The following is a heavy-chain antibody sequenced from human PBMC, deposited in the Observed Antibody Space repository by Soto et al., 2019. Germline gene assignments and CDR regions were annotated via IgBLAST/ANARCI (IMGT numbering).Heavy chain of an antibody. D-gene: IGHD6-19*01. J-gene: IGHJ4*02. CDR2: IYHSGST. CDR3: ASAGGVVAVAADY. CDR1: GGSISSGGYS. Sequence: QLQLQESGSGLVKPSQTLSLTCAVSGGSISSGGYSWSWIRQPPGKGLEWIGYIYHSGSTYYNPSLEIPLAIAGDRSMNQFALKLSSVTAADTAVYYCASAGGVVAVAADYWGQGTLVTVSS. V-gene: IGHV4-30-2*01.